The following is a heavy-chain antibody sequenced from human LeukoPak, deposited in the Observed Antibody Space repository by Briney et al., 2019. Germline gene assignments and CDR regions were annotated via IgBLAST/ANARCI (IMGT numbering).Heavy chain of an antibody. CDR1: GGSISSYY. J-gene: IGHJ5*02. CDR3: ARDPYCSGGSCYLNWFDP. Sequence: SETLSLTCTVSGGSISSYYWSWIRQPAGKGLEWIGRIYSSGSTNYNPSLKSRVTMSVDTSINQFSLKLNSVTAADTAVYYCARDPYCSGGSCYLNWFDPWGQGTLVTVSS. D-gene: IGHD2-15*01. V-gene: IGHV4-4*07. CDR2: IYSSGST.